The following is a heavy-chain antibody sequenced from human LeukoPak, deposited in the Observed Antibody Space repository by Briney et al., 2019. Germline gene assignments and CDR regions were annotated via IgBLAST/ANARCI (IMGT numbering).Heavy chain of an antibody. Sequence: PGGSLRLSCAASGFTFSSYAMHWVRQAPGKGLEWVAVISYDGSNKYYADSVKGRFTISRDNSKNTLYLQMNSLRAEDTAVYYCAKDPSSGWYFWFDPWGQGALVTVSS. V-gene: IGHV3-30*04. CDR1: GFTFSSYA. J-gene: IGHJ5*02. D-gene: IGHD6-19*01. CDR3: AKDPSSGWYFWFDP. CDR2: ISYDGSNK.